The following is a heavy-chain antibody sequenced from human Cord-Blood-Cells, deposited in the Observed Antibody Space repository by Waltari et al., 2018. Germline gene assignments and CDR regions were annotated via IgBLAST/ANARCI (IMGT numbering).Heavy chain of an antibody. CDR3: ASANWDRGISDAFDI. CDR1: GGSFSGYY. Sequence: QVQLQQWGAGLLKPSETLSLTCAVYGGSFSGYYWSWIRQPPGKGLEWIGEINHRGSTNYNPSLKSRVTISVDTSKNQFSLKLSSVTAADTAVYYCASANWDRGISDAFDIWGQGTMVTVSS. D-gene: IGHD1-1*01. J-gene: IGHJ3*02. V-gene: IGHV4-34*01. CDR2: INHRGST.